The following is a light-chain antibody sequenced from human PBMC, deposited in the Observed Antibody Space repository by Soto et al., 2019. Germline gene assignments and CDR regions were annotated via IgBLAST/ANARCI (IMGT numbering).Light chain of an antibody. J-gene: IGKJ2*01. V-gene: IGKV1-5*01. CDR1: QSLSTW. Sequence: DIQLTQSPSTLSASVGHRVTITCRASQSLSTWLAWYQQKPGKAPNLLIYDASSLQSGFPSRFSGSGSGTEFTLTISNLQPDDFATYYCQQYNSYSRYTFGQGTKLEIK. CDR3: QQYNSYSRYT. CDR2: DAS.